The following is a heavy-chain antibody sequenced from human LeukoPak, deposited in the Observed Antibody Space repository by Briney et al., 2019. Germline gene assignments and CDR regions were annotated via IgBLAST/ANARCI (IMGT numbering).Heavy chain of an antibody. CDR1: GYTFSSYG. Sequence: ASMKVSCKASGYTFSSYGITWVRQAPGQGLEWMGWISPYNGKTNYAQRLQGRVTMTTDTSTSTALMELKSLRSDDTAVYYCARPLWLSGSFFDYWGQGTLVTVSS. CDR3: ARPLWLSGSFFDY. J-gene: IGHJ4*02. V-gene: IGHV1-18*01. CDR2: ISPYNGKT. D-gene: IGHD5-18*01.